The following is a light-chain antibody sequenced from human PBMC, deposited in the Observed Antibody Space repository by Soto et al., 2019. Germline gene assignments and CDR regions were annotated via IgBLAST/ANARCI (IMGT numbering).Light chain of an antibody. CDR3: HSYDVSLRGPA. V-gene: IGLV1-40*01. J-gene: IGLJ2*01. CDR1: RSNIGAGYD. CDR2: DNS. Sequence: QSVLTQPPSLSGAPGQRVTISCTGSRSNIGAGYDVHWYQHLPGTAPKVLIFDNSNRPSGVPDRFSGSKSGTSASLTITGLQAEDEAVYYCHSYDVSLRGPAFGGGTKVTVL.